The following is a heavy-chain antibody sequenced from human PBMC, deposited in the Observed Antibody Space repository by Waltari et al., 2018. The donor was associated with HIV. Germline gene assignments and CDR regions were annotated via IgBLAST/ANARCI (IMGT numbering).Heavy chain of an antibody. J-gene: IGHJ6*02. CDR1: GDTFSSNA. V-gene: IGHV1-69*04. CDR3: ARGRGIHLGMDV. CDR2: IIPVLHTA. D-gene: IGHD5-12*01. Sequence: QVRLVQSGAEVKKPGSSVRISCKDSGDTFSSNAVTWVRQAPGQGLEWMGRIIPVLHTADYAQKFQGRVTITVDRSTATVYMELSSLRSDDTAVYYCARGRGIHLGMDVWGQGTTVTVSS.